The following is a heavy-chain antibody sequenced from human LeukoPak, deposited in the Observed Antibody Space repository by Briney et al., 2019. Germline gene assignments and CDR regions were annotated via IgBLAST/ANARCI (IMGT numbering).Heavy chain of an antibody. CDR1: EFTFSTYS. V-gene: IGHV3-21*01. D-gene: IGHD4-23*01. J-gene: IGHJ4*02. CDR3: ASLYYGGNNFDY. Sequence: GGSLRLSCAASEFTFSTYSMNWVRQAPGKGLEWVSSISSGSTYIYYADSVKGRFTISRDNSKNTLYLQMNSLRAEDTAVYYCASLYYGGNNFDYWGQGTLVTVSS. CDR2: ISSGSTYI.